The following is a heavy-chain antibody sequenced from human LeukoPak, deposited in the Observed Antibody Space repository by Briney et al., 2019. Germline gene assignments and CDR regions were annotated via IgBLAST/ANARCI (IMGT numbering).Heavy chain of an antibody. J-gene: IGHJ4*02. Sequence: SETLSLTCTVSSGSISTSNYYWGWVRQPPGKGLEWIGSIYYSGSTYYNPSLKSRVTISVDTSKNQFSLKLSSVTAADTAVYYCARIRYSSSFDFDYWGQGTLVTVSS. V-gene: IGHV4-39*07. D-gene: IGHD6-6*01. CDR3: ARIRYSSSFDFDY. CDR1: SGSISTSNYY. CDR2: IYYSGST.